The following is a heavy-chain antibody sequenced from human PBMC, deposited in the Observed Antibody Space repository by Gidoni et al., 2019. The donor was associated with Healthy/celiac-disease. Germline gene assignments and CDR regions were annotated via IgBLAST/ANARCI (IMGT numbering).Heavy chain of an antibody. CDR2: INPSGGST. Sequence: QVQLVQSGAAVKKPGASVKVSCKASGYTFPSYYMHWVRQAPGQGLEWMGIINPSGGSTSYAQKFQGRVTMTRDTSTSTVYMELSSLRSEDTAVYYCASWGAYGGNSGAFDIWGQGTMVTVSS. CDR1: GYTFPSYY. D-gene: IGHD4-17*01. V-gene: IGHV1-46*01. J-gene: IGHJ3*02. CDR3: ASWGAYGGNSGAFDI.